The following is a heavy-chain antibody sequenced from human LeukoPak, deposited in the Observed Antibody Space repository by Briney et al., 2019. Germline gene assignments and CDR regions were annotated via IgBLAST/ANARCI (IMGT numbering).Heavy chain of an antibody. CDR1: GTIFTSYW. D-gene: IGHD6-25*01. Sequence: GASLHISCKCSGTIFTSYWIGWVRQLPGKRQGWMGIIFPGDSDTRYSPSFQGQVTISADKSITTAYLQWSSLKASDTAMYYCARLGSGMDVWGQGTTVTVSS. CDR2: IFPGDSDT. V-gene: IGHV5-51*01. J-gene: IGHJ6*02. CDR3: ARLGSGMDV.